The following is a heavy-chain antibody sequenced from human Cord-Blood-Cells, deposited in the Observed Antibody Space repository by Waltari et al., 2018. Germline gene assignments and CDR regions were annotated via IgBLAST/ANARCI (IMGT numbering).Heavy chain of an antibody. Sequence: QLQLQESGPGLVKPSETLSLTCTVSGGSISSSSYYWGWIRQPPGKGLEWIGSIYYSGSTYYNPSRKSRVTISVDTSKNQFSLKLSSVTAADTAVYYCVRVVPAAMGWFDPWGQGTLVTVSS. CDR2: IYYSGST. D-gene: IGHD2-2*01. J-gene: IGHJ5*02. CDR3: VRVVPAAMGWFDP. V-gene: IGHV4-39*01. CDR1: GGSISSSSYY.